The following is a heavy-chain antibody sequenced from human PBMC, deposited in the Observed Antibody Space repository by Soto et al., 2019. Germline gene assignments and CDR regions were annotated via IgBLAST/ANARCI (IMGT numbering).Heavy chain of an antibody. Sequence: QVRLVQSGAEVKKPGASVKVSCKASGYTFSNYGISWVRQAPGQGLEWMGWISGYNGNTIYAQKVQDRVTVTIDISTNTAYMELRSLRSDDTAVYYCTREVTGYGSGSCDYWGQGTLVTVSS. D-gene: IGHD6-19*01. CDR1: GYTFSNYG. CDR2: ISGYNGNT. J-gene: IGHJ4*02. CDR3: TREVTGYGSGSCDY. V-gene: IGHV1-18*01.